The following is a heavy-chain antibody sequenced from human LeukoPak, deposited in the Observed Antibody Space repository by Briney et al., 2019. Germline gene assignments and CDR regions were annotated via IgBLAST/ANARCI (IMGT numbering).Heavy chain of an antibody. CDR2: IYYSGST. CDR1: GGSISSYY. J-gene: IGHJ4*02. V-gene: IGHV4-59*01. CDR3: ARQATYYYDSSGYYSLVYFDY. D-gene: IGHD3-22*01. Sequence: KPSETLSLTCTVSGGSISSYYWSWLRQPPGKGLEWIGYIYYSGSTNYNPSLKSRVTISVDTSKNQFSLKLSSVTAADTAVYYCARQATYYYDSSGYYSLVYFDYWGQGTLVTVSS.